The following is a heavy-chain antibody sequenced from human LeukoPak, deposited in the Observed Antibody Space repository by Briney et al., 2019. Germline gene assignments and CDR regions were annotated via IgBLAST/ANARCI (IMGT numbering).Heavy chain of an antibody. Sequence: GGSLRLSCAASGFTFSSYEMHWVRQAPGKGLEWVSVISGGGGITNYADSVKGRFTISRDNSNNTLSLQMNSLRVEDTAVYYCAKGGSTVTTEDVVDYWGQGTLVTVSS. V-gene: IGHV3-23*01. CDR1: GFTFSSYE. J-gene: IGHJ4*02. D-gene: IGHD4-17*01. CDR3: AKGGSTVTTEDVVDY. CDR2: ISGGGGIT.